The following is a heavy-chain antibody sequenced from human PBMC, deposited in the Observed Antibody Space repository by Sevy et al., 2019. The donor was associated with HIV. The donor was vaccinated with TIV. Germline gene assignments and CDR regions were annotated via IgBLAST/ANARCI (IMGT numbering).Heavy chain of an antibody. CDR3: VRVYDSSGYPVFDY. V-gene: IGHV7-4-1*02. Sequence: ASVKVSCKASGYTFTSYAMNWVRQAPGEGLEWMGWINTNTGNPTCAQGFTGRFVFSLDTSVSTAYLQISSLKAEDTAVYYCVRVYDSSGYPVFDYWGQGTLVTVSS. CDR1: GYTFTSYA. D-gene: IGHD3-22*01. CDR2: INTNTGNP. J-gene: IGHJ4*02.